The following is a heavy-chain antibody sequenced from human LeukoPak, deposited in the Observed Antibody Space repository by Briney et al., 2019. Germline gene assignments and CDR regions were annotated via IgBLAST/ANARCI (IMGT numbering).Heavy chain of an antibody. CDR2: IYYSGST. CDR1: GGSISSSSYY. V-gene: IGHV4-39*01. D-gene: IGHD1-26*01. J-gene: IGHJ4*02. CDR3: ARRTGSYHFDY. Sequence: SETLSLTCTVSGGSISSSSYYWGWIRQPPGKGLEWIGNIYYSGSTYYNPSLKSRVTISVDTSKNQFSLRLSSVTAADTAVYYCARRTGSYHFDYWGQGILATVSS.